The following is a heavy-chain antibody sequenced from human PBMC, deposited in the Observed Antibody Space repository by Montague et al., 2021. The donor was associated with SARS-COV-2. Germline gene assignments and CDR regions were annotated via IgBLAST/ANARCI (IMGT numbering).Heavy chain of an antibody. CDR3: AREYSSGVYFDY. D-gene: IGHD6-19*01. V-gene: IGHV2-70*11. J-gene: IGHJ4*02. CDR1: GFSLSTSGMC. Sequence: PALVKPTQTLTLTCTFSGFSLSTSGMCVSWIRQPSGKALEWLARXDWDDDKYYSTSLKTRLTISKDTSKNQVVLTMTNMDPVDTATYYCAREYSSGVYFDYWGQGTLVTVSS. CDR2: XDWDDDK.